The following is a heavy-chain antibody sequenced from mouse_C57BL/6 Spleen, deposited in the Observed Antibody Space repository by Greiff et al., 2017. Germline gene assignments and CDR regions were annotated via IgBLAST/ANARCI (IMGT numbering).Heavy chain of an antibody. CDR3: ARMNPPYYFDD. V-gene: IGHV8-8*01. Sequence: QVTLKVSGPGILQPSQTLSLTCSFSGFSLSTFGMGVGWIRQPSGKGLEWLAHIWLDDDKYYNPALKSRLTISKDTSKNRVFLKIDNVDTADTATDYCARMNPPYYFDDWGKGTTLTVSS. J-gene: IGHJ2*01. CDR2: IWLDDDK. CDR1: GFSLSTFGMG.